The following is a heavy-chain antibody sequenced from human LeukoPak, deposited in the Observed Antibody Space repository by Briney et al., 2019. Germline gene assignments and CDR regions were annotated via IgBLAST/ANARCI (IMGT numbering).Heavy chain of an antibody. CDR3: ARDGSGDAFDC. J-gene: IGHJ3*01. Sequence: SETLSLTCTVSGGSISTDGYYWSWIRQHPGKGLEWIGYIYYSGSTYYNPSLKSRVTNPVDTSMNQFSLKLSSVTAADTAVYYCARDGSGDAFDCWGQGTMVTVSS. V-gene: IGHV4-31*03. CDR2: IYYSGST. CDR1: GGSISTDGYY. D-gene: IGHD1-26*01.